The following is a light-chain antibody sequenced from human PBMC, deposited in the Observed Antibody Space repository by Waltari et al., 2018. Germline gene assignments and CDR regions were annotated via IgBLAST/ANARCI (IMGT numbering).Light chain of an antibody. Sequence: SYEVTQPLSVSVALGQTAQLTWGGNNIENKNVNGGQKKPGQAPVLVIYKDSGRPSGVPERLTGTNSGNTATLTISGAQAGDEADYFCQVWDNSAGVVFGGGTKLTVL. CDR2: KDS. CDR3: QVWDNSAGVV. J-gene: IGLJ2*01. CDR1: NIENKN. V-gene: IGLV3-9*01.